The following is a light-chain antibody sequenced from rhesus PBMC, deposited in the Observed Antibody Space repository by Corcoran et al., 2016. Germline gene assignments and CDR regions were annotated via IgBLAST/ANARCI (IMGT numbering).Light chain of an antibody. CDR1: QSISSW. V-gene: IGKV1-22*01. Sequence: DIQMTQSPSSLSASVGDTVTITCRASQSISSWLDWYQQKPGKAPKLLIYKASSLQSGVPSRSSGSGSGTDFTLTISSLQPEDFATYYCLQYSSSPWTFGQGTKVEIK. J-gene: IGKJ1*01. CDR2: KAS. CDR3: LQYSSSPWT.